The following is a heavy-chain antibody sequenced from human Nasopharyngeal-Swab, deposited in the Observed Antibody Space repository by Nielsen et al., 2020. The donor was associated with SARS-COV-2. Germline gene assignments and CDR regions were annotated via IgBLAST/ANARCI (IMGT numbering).Heavy chain of an antibody. CDR2: FDPEDGET. V-gene: IGHV1-24*01. CDR1: GYTLTELS. Sequence: ASVKVSCKVSGYTLTELSMHWVRQAPGTGLEWMGGFDPEDGETIYAQKFQGRVTMTEDTSTDTAYMELSSLRSEDTAVYYCATGVIAACLLYYYGMDVWGQGTTVTVSS. CDR3: ATGVIAACLLYYYGMDV. D-gene: IGHD6-6*01. J-gene: IGHJ6*02.